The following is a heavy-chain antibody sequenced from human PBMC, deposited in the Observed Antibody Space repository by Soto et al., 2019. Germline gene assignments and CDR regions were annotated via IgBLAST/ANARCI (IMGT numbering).Heavy chain of an antibody. J-gene: IGHJ4*02. CDR2: INSDGRT. D-gene: IGHD6-13*01. CDR3: ARCSGWYGQCYFDC. Sequence: DVQLVETGGGLIQPGGSLRLSCAASGFIVISSYMSWVRQAPGKGLEWVSVINSDGRTYYADSVKGRFTISRDNSKNTLYLQMNSLSAEDTAVYYCARCSGWYGQCYFDCWGQGTLVTVSS. CDR1: GFIVISSY. V-gene: IGHV3-53*02.